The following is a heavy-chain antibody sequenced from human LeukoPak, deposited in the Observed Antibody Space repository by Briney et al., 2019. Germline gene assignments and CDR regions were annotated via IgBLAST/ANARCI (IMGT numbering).Heavy chain of an antibody. J-gene: IGHJ4*02. V-gene: IGHV3-21*01. Sequence: PGGSLRLSCAASGFTFSSYSMNWVRQAPGKGLEWVSSISSSSSYIYYADSVKGRFTISRDNAKNSLYLRMNSLRAEDTAVYYCARVIIAVAGEVDYWGQGTLVTVSS. D-gene: IGHD6-19*01. CDR2: ISSSSSYI. CDR1: GFTFSSYS. CDR3: ARVIIAVAGEVDY.